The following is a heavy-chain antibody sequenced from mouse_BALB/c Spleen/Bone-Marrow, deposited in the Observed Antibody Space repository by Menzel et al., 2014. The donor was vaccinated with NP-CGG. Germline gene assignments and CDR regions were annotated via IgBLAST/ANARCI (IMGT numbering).Heavy chain of an antibody. V-gene: IGHV2-6-7*01. J-gene: IGHJ4*01. CDR3: ASEKYGNYYAMGY. D-gene: IGHD2-10*02. Sequence: QVQLQQSGPGLVAPSQSLSITCTVSGFSLTDYGINWVRQPPGKGLEWLGMIWGDGTTDYNSALRSRLSINKDNSRSXVFLKMNSLQTDDTARYYCASEKYGNYYAMGYWGQGTSVTVSS. CDR2: IWGDGTT. CDR1: GFSLTDYG.